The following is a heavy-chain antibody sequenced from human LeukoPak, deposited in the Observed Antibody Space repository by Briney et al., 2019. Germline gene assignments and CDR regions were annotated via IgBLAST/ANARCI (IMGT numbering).Heavy chain of an antibody. V-gene: IGHV4-61*02. J-gene: IGHJ4*02. Sequence: SETLSLTCTVSGDSIRSGTYYWSWIRQPAGKGLEWIGRIYTSGNTNYNPSLKSRVTISVDTSKNQFSLKLSSVTAADTAVYYCARGGGTTRIDYWGQGTLVTVPS. CDR2: IYTSGNT. D-gene: IGHD4-17*01. CDR3: ARGGGTTRIDY. CDR1: GDSIRSGTYY.